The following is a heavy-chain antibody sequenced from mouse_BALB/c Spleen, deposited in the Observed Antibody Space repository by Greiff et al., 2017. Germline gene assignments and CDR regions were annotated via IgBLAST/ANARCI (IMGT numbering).Heavy chain of an antibody. Sequence: EVKLMESGPGLVKPSQSLSLTCTVTGYSITSDYAWNWIRQFPGNKLEWMGYISYSGSTSYNPSLKSRISITRDTSKNQFFLQLNSVTTEDTATYYCARLLRLHYFDYWGQGTTLTVSS. CDR1: GYSITSDYA. CDR2: ISYSGST. CDR3: ARLLRLHYFDY. D-gene: IGHD1-2*01. V-gene: IGHV3-2*02. J-gene: IGHJ2*01.